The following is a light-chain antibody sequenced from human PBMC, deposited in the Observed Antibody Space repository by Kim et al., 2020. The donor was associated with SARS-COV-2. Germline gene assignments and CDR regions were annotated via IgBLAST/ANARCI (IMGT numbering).Light chain of an antibody. V-gene: IGKV3-15*01. CDR2: GAS. CDR3: QQYNNWPRT. Sequence: EIVMTQSPATLSVSPGERATLSCRASQSVSSNLAWYQQKPGQAPRLLIYGASTRATAIPARFSGSGSGIEFTLTISSLQSEDFAVYYCQQYNNWPRTFGQGTKVDIK. J-gene: IGKJ1*01. CDR1: QSVSSN.